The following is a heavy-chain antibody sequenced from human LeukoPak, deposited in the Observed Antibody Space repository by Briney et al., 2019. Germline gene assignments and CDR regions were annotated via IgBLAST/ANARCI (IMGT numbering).Heavy chain of an antibody. J-gene: IGHJ3*02. CDR3: ARQMATVGDDSFDI. CDR2: IYPGDSDT. CDR1: GYSFASYW. Sequence: GESLKISCKGSGYSFASYWIGWVRQMPGKGLEWMGVIYPGDSDTRYSPSFQGQVTISADKSISTAYLQWSTLKASDTAMYYCARQMATVGDDSFDIWGQGTMVTVSS. D-gene: IGHD5-24*01. V-gene: IGHV5-51*01.